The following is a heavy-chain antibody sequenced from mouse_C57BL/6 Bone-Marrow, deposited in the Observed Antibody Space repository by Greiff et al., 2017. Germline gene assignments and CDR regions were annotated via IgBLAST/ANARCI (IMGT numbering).Heavy chain of an antibody. Sequence: GYTFTDYNMDWVKQSHGKSLEWIGDINPNNGGTIYNQKFKGKATLTVDTSSSTAYMELRSLTSEDTAVYYCARDYGSSYYWYFDVWGTGTTVTVSS. CDR2: INPNNGGT. V-gene: IGHV1-18*01. J-gene: IGHJ1*03. CDR3: ARDYGSSYYWYFDV. CDR1: GYTFTDYN. D-gene: IGHD1-1*01.